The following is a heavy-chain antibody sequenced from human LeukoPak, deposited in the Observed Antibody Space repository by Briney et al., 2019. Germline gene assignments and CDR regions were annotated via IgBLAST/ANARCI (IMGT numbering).Heavy chain of an antibody. CDR3: ARGFPL. J-gene: IGHJ4*02. V-gene: IGHV4-38-2*02. Sequence: SETLSLTCTVSGYSISSGYYWGWIRQPPGKGLEWIGSIYHSGSTYYNPSLKSRVTISVDTSKNQFSLKLSSVTAADTAVYYCARGFPLWGQGTLVTVSS. CDR1: GYSISSGYY. CDR2: IYHSGST.